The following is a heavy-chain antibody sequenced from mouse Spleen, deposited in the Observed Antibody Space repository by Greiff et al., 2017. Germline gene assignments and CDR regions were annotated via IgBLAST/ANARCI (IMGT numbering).Heavy chain of an antibody. Sequence: VQLQESGAELARPGASVKMSCKASGYTFTSYTMHWVKQRPGQGLEWIGYINPSSGYTKYNQKFKDKATLTADKSSSTAYMQLSSLTSEDSAVYYCAIQLGRGYFDYWGQGTTLTVSS. V-gene: IGHV1-4*01. CDR1: GYTFTSYT. CDR3: AIQLGRGYFDY. J-gene: IGHJ2*01. CDR2: INPSSGYT. D-gene: IGHD4-1*02.